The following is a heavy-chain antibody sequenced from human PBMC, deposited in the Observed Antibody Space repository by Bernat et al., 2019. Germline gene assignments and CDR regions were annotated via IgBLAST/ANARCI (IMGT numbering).Heavy chain of an antibody. J-gene: IGHJ4*02. CDR3: ARDIWGSGRGY. V-gene: IGHV3-48*01. CDR2: MSSGSSTI. D-gene: IGHD3-16*01. CDR1: GFTFTSYS. Sequence: VQLVESGGGLVQPGGSLRLSCVVSGFTFTSYSMNWVRQAPGKGLEWVSYMSSGSSTIYYADSVKGRFTISRDNGKNSLYLQMNSLRAEDTAVYYCARDIWGSGRGYWGQGTLVTVSS.